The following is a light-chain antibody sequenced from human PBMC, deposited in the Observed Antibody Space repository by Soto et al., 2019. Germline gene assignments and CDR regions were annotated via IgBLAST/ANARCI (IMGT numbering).Light chain of an antibody. CDR3: QQYGSSPWT. Sequence: EIVLTQSPDTLSLSPGERATLSCRASQSVSTNSLAWYQQKPGQAPRPLIYGTSTRSTGIPDRFIGSGSGTDFTLTITRLEPEDFALYYCQQYGSSPWTFGQGTKVDIK. J-gene: IGKJ1*01. CDR1: QSVSTNS. V-gene: IGKV3-20*01. CDR2: GTS.